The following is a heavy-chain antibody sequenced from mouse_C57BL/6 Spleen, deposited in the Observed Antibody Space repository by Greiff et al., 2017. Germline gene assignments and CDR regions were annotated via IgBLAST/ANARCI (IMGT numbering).Heavy chain of an antibody. Sequence: VQLQQSGAELVKPGASVKMSCKASGYTFTSYWITWVKQRPGQGLEWIGDIYPGSGSTNHNEKFKSKATLTVDTSSSTAYMQLSSLTSEDSAVYYGASTGPSFDYWGQGTTLTVSS. J-gene: IGHJ2*01. CDR3: ASTGPSFDY. CDR2: IYPGSGST. D-gene: IGHD3-1*01. V-gene: IGHV1-55*01. CDR1: GYTFTSYW.